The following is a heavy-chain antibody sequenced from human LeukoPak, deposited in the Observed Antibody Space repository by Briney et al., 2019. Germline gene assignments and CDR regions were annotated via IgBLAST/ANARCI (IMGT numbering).Heavy chain of an antibody. V-gene: IGHV1-2*04. CDR3: ARGEGYYYYMDV. Sequence: ASVKVSCKASGYTFTSYDINWVRQAPGQGLEWMGWINPNSGGTNYAQKFQGWVTMTRDTSISTAYMELSRLRSDDTAVYYCARGEGYYYYMDVWGKGTTVTVSS. CDR2: INPNSGGT. CDR1: GYTFTSYD. J-gene: IGHJ6*03.